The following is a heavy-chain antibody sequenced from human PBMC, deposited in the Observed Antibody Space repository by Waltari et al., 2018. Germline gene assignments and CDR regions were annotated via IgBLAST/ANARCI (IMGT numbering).Heavy chain of an antibody. J-gene: IGHJ4*02. Sequence: QVQLVESGGGVVQPGSPLRLSCAASGFPFRTSGMHWVVRAPCKGLGWVAVIWYDGSNKYYADSVKGRFTISRDNSKNTLYLQMNSLRAEDTAVYYCARETVAVAGTGPTFDYWGQGTLVTVSS. CDR2: IWYDGSNK. V-gene: IGHV3-33*01. CDR1: GFPFRTSG. CDR3: ARETVAVAGTGPTFDY. D-gene: IGHD6-19*01.